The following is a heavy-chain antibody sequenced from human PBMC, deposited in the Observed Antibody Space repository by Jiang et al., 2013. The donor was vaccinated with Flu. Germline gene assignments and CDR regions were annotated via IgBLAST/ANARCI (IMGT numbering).Heavy chain of an antibody. CDR3: ARVEYSGRWRAFDP. J-gene: IGHJ5*02. V-gene: IGHV1-2*02. Sequence: TFSDYYIHWVRQAPGQGLEWMGWIKANNGGTDYAQKFQGRVTMTRDTSITTAYMELSSLRSDDTAVYFCARVEYSGRWRAFDPWGQGTLVTVSS. CDR2: IKANNGGT. D-gene: IGHD5-12*01. CDR1: TFSDYY.